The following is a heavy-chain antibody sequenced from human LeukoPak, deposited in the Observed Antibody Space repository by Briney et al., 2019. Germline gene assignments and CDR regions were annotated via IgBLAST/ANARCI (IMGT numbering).Heavy chain of an antibody. V-gene: IGHV3-9*01. Sequence: PGRSLRLSCAASGFTFDDYAMHWVRQAPGKGLEWVSGISWNSGSIGYADSVKGRFTISRDNSKNTLYLQMSSLRAEDTAVYYCVKLDRYGDYDYFQHWGQGTLVTVSS. CDR1: GFTFDDYA. CDR3: VKLDRYGDYDYFQH. D-gene: IGHD4-17*01. CDR2: ISWNSGSI. J-gene: IGHJ1*01.